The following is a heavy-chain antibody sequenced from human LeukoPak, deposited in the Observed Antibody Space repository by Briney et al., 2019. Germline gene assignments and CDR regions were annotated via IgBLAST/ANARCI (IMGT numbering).Heavy chain of an antibody. CDR1: GGSFSGYY. CDR3: ARDDSSGSGASRYYYYGMDV. Sequence: SETLSLTCAVYGGSFSGYYWSWIRQPPGKGLEWIGETNHSGSTNYNPSLKSRVTISVDTSKNQFSLKLSSVTAADTAVYYCARDDSSGSGASRYYYYGMDVWGQGTTVTVSS. CDR2: TNHSGST. D-gene: IGHD3-22*01. J-gene: IGHJ6*02. V-gene: IGHV4-34*01.